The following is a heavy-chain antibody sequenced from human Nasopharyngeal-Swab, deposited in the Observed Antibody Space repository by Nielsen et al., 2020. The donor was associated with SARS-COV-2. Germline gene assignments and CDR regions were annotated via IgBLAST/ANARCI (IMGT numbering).Heavy chain of an antibody. CDR3: AKCMSIAVAFDY. V-gene: IGHV3-23*01. CDR2: ISGSGGST. D-gene: IGHD6-19*01. J-gene: IGHJ4*02. CDR1: GFTFSSYE. Sequence: GESLKISCAASGFTFSSYEMNWLRQAPGKGLEWVSAISGSGGSTYYADSVKGRFTISRDNSKNTLYLQMNSLRAEETAVYYCAKCMSIAVAFDYWGQGTLVTVSS.